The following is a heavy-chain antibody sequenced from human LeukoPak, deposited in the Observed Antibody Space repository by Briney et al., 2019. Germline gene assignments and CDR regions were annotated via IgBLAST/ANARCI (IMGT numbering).Heavy chain of an antibody. CDR3: AKQGPARIPIVVVTAMAH. CDR2: ISGSGGST. CDR1: GFTFSSYA. V-gene: IGHV3-23*01. D-gene: IGHD2-21*02. Sequence: PGGSLRLSCAASGFTFSSYAMSWVRQAPGKGLEWVSAISGSGGSTYYADSVKGQFTISRDNSKNTLYLQMNSLRAEDTAVYYCAKQGPARIPIVVVTAMAHWGQGTLVTVSS. J-gene: IGHJ4*02.